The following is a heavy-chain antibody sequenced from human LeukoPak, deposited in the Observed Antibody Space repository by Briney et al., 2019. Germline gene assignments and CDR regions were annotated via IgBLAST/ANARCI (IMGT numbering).Heavy chain of an antibody. CDR2: INPNSGGT. D-gene: IGHD3-10*01. CDR3: ARSQVRGVSYYYYYYMDV. V-gene: IGHV1-2*02. Sequence: ASVKVSCKASGYTFTSYGISWVRQAPGQGLEWMGWINPNSGGTNYAQKFQGRVTMTRDTSISTAYMELSRLRSDDTAVYYCARSQVRGVSYYYYYYMDVWGKGTTVTVSS. CDR1: GYTFTSYG. J-gene: IGHJ6*03.